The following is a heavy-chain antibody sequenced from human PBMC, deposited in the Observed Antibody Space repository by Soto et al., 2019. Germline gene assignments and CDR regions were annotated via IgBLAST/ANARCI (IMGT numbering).Heavy chain of an antibody. CDR2: IYYSGST. D-gene: IGHD4-17*01. Sequence: QVQLQESGPGLVKPSETLSLTCVVSGGSISSYYWSWIRQPPGKGLEWIGYIYYSGSTKHNPSLTSRVTISVDTSKSHFSLKLSSVTAADTAVYYCARHLSSGDYGFGLWGQGTLVTVSS. CDR3: ARHLSSGDYGFGL. J-gene: IGHJ4*02. CDR1: GGSISSYY. V-gene: IGHV4-59*08.